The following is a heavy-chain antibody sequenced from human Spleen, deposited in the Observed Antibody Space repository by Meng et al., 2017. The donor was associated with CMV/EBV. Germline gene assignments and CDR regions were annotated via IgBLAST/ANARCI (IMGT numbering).Heavy chain of an antibody. V-gene: IGHV4-4*07. CDR3: ASAGYSYGFRSHYFDY. Sequence: QVQLQEPGQGLVKPSETLSLTCTVSGGSISSYYWSWIRQPAGKGLEWIGRIYTSGSTNYNPSLKSRVTMSVDTSKNQFSLKLSSVTAADTAVYYCASAGYSYGFRSHYFDYWGQGTLVTVSS. CDR2: IYTSGST. J-gene: IGHJ4*02. CDR1: GGSISSYY. D-gene: IGHD5-18*01.